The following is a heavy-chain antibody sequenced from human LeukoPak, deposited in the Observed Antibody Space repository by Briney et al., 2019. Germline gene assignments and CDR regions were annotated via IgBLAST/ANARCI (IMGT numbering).Heavy chain of an antibody. V-gene: IGHV4-4*07. Sequence: SETLSLTCSVSGGSMSSYYWSWIRQPAGKGLEWIGRIYTSGSTNYNPSLKSRVTMSVDTSKDQISLNLSSVTAADTAVYYCARGSLGFRAFDIWGQGTMITVSS. CDR2: IYTSGST. CDR3: ARGSLGFRAFDI. J-gene: IGHJ3*02. D-gene: IGHD3-16*01. CDR1: GGSMSSYY.